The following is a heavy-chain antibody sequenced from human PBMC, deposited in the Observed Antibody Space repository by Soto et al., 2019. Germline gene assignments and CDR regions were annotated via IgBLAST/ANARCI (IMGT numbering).Heavy chain of an antibody. CDR3: ARAAAGDHYGMDV. V-gene: IGHV4-59*01. CDR2: IYYSGST. J-gene: IGHJ6*02. Sequence: QVQLQESGPGLVKPSETLSLTCTVSGGSISSYYWSWIRQPPGKGLEWIGYIYYSGSTNYNPSLKSRVTISVDTSKNQFSLKLSSVTAADTAVYYCARAAAGDHYGMDVWGQGTTVTVSS. D-gene: IGHD6-13*01. CDR1: GGSISSYY.